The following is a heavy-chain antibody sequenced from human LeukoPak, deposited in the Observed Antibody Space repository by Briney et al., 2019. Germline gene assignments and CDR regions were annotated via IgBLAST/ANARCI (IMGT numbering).Heavy chain of an antibody. Sequence: ASVKVSCKASGGTFSSYAISWVRQAPGQGLEWMGGIIPIFGTANYARKFQGRVTITADESTSTAYMELSSLRSEDTAVYYCARGYGIAVAGTPLYYWGQGTLVTVSS. J-gene: IGHJ4*02. V-gene: IGHV1-69*01. D-gene: IGHD6-19*01. CDR2: IIPIFGTA. CDR3: ARGYGIAVAGTPLYY. CDR1: GGTFSSYA.